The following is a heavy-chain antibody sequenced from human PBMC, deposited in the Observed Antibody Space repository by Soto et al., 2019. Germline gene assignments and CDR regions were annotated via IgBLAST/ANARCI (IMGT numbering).Heavy chain of an antibody. Sequence: ASAQVSCKDSGCTFNSYGISWLRQDPGQELEWMGWISAYNGNTNYVKKFQGRVTMTKEKATSTAYMELRSLRSDDTAVYYCARDSEGGGYYYYDYGMDVWGQGTTVTVSS. D-gene: IGHD2-15*01. V-gene: IGHV1-18*04. CDR2: ISAYNGNT. J-gene: IGHJ6*02. CDR3: ARDSEGGGYYYYDYGMDV. CDR1: GCTFNSYG.